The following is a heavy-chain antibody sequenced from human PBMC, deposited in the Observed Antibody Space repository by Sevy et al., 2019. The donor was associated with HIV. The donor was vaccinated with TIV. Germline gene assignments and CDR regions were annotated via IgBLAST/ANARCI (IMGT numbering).Heavy chain of an antibody. CDR3: ARGIRGKGDY. J-gene: IGHJ4*02. D-gene: IGHD3-16*01. V-gene: IGHV4-34*01. CDR2: INHSGST. Sequence: SETLSLTCAVYGGSFSGYYWSWIRQPPGKGLEWIGEINHSGSTNYNPSLKSRVTISVDTSKNQFSLKLGSVTAADTAVYYCARGIRGKGDYWGQGTLVTVSS. CDR1: GGSFSGYY.